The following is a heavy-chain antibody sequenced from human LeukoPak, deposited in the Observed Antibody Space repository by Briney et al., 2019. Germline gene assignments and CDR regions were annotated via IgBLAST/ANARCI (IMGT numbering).Heavy chain of an antibody. D-gene: IGHD3-10*01. Sequence: GGSLRLSCAASGFTFTSYSMNWVHQAPGKGLEWVSSISSSSSYIYYADSVKGRFTISRDNAKNSLYLQMNSLRAEDTAVYYCARDCWDYGSGSYCGIDYWGQGTLVTVSS. V-gene: IGHV3-21*03. CDR2: ISSSSSYI. CDR3: ARDCWDYGSGSYCGIDY. J-gene: IGHJ4*02. CDR1: GFTFTSYS.